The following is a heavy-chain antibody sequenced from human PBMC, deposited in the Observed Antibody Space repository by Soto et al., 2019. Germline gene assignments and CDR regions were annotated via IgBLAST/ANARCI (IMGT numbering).Heavy chain of an antibody. V-gene: IGHV3-7*01. D-gene: IGHD3-10*02. CDR3: ARENLFYDY. CDR1: GFSFEIYW. Sequence: EVHQVESGGGLVQPGGSLRLSCAASGFSFEIYWTGWVRQAPGKGLEWVANISPDGSEEYYLDSVKGRFTISRDNAKNSGYLQMNSLVGDDTSVYFCARENLFYDYWGHGTPVTVSS. J-gene: IGHJ4*01. CDR2: ISPDGSEE.